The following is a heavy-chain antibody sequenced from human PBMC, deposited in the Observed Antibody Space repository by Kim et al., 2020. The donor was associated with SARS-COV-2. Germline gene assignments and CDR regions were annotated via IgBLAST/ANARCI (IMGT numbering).Heavy chain of an antibody. V-gene: IGHV4-39*01. D-gene: IGHD5-18*01. CDR1: GGSISSSRYY. CDR2: FYYSGST. CDR3: ARLKGWIQLWFFDY. Sequence: SQTLSLTCTVSGGSISSSRYYWGWIRQPPGKGLEWIGSFYYSGSTYYNPSLKSRVTISVDTSKNQFSLKLSSVTAADTAVYSCARLKGWIQLWFFDYWGQGILVTVSS. J-gene: IGHJ4*01.